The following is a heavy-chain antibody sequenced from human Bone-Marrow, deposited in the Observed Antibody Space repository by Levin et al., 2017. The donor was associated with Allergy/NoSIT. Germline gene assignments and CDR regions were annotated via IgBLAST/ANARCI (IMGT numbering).Heavy chain of an antibody. V-gene: IGHV3-30-3*01. D-gene: IGHD3-16*01. J-gene: IGHJ4*02. CDR2: ISSDGTNK. CDR1: GFTFSFYA. CDR3: ARDLGRGSATWQLT. Sequence: LSLPCAASGFTFSFYAMHWVRQAPGKGLEWVAVISSDGTNKYYADSVRGRVTVSRDNSKNTVYLQMNSLRPDDSSVYYCARDLGRGSATWQLTWGQGTLVSVSS.